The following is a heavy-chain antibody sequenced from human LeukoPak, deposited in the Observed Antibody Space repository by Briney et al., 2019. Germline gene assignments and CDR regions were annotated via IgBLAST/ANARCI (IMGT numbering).Heavy chain of an antibody. Sequence: GGSLRLSCAASGFSFSGHWMHWARQLPGKGLVWVSRISPTGSTTSYADSVKGRFTISRDNAKNSLYLQINSLRAEDTAVYYCARSSYSSSSSVWGQGTMVTVSS. V-gene: IGHV3-74*01. J-gene: IGHJ3*01. CDR2: ISPTGSTT. D-gene: IGHD6-6*01. CDR3: ARSSYSSSSSV. CDR1: GFSFSGHW.